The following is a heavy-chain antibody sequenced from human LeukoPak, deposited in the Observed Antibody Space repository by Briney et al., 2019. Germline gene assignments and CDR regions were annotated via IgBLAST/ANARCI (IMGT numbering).Heavy chain of an antibody. CDR1: GGSISSYY. CDR2: FYYSGSN. J-gene: IGHJ4*02. D-gene: IGHD3-3*01. Sequence: SETLSLTRTVSGGSISSYYWSWIRQPPGKGLEWIGSFYYSGSNNYNPSLRSRVTISLDTSKNQFSLKLSSVTAAHTAVYYCARQRFLEWYFDYWGQGTLVTVSS. V-gene: IGHV4-59*08. CDR3: ARQRFLEWYFDY.